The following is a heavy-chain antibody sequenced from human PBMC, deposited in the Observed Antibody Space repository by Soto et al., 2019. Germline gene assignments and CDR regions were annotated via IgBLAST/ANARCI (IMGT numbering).Heavy chain of an antibody. CDR3: ARHLYCSAASCYRNNWFDP. CDR1: GGSISSSSYY. V-gene: IGHV4-39*01. J-gene: IGHJ5*02. D-gene: IGHD2-15*01. CDR2: IFYSGGT. Sequence: SETLSLTCTVSGGSISSSSYYWGWIRQPPGKGLEWIGSIFYSGGTYYNPSLKSRVTISVDTSKNQFSLKLNSVTAADTAMYYCARHLYCSAASCYRNNWFDPWGQGTLVTVSS.